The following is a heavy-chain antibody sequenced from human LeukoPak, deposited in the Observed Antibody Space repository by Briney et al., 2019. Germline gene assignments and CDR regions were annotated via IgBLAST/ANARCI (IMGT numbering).Heavy chain of an antibody. Sequence: GGSLRLSCAASGFTFSSYGMHWVRQAPGKGLEWVAVIWFDGSNEYHADSVKGRFTISRDNAKNTLYLQMNSLRAEDTAVYYCARGLDKWLRHGSSRNDVFHIWGQGTMVSVSS. CDR2: IWFDGSNE. J-gene: IGHJ3*02. CDR3: ARGLDKWLRHGSSRNDVFHI. CDR1: GFTFSSYG. D-gene: IGHD3-22*01. V-gene: IGHV3-33*08.